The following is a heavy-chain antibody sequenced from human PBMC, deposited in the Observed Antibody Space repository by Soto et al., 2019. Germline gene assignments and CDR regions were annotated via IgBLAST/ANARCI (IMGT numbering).Heavy chain of an antibody. V-gene: IGHV4-4*02. J-gene: IGHJ4*02. CDR1: SNSITSSNW. CDR2: VSHSGST. D-gene: IGHD5-12*01. CDR3: ARNRYGGYDFDY. Sequence: QVQLQESGPGLVKPSGTLSLTCAVSSNSITSSNWWSWVRQSPGKGLEWIGEVSHSGSTNYIPSLKSRVTISVDKSRHQFSLRLNSVTAADTAVYYCARNRYGGYDFDYWGQGTLVTVSS.